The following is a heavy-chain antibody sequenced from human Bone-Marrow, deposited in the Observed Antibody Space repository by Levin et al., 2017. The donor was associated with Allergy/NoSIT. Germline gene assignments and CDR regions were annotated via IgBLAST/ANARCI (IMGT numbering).Heavy chain of an antibody. Sequence: GGSLRLSCTASGFTFGNYAMSWVRQAPGEGLEWVSAISGVSESTYYADSVKGRFTISRDRSKNTLYLQMNSLRAEDTALYYCAKGNGGNPLKDAIASWGQGTLVAVSS. CDR2: ISGVSEST. D-gene: IGHD3-16*01. CDR3: AKGNGGNPLKDAIAS. V-gene: IGHV3-23*01. CDR1: GFTFGNYA. J-gene: IGHJ4*02.